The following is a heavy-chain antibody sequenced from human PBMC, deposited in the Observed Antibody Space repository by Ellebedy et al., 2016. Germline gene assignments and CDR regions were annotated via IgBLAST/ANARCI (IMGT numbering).Heavy chain of an antibody. V-gene: IGHV3-30*02. CDR2: IGSDGNTQ. D-gene: IGHD1-1*01. J-gene: IGHJ4*02. CDR3: VKPRYDGTRTPFDD. CDR1: GLTFRSYD. Sequence: GGSLRLSCEVSGLTFRSYDIHWVRQAPGKGLEWVAIIGSDGNTQVYADSLRGRFRISRDNFRNMVYLQMNALRVDDTAVYFCVKPRYDGTRTPFDDWGPGTRVTVSS.